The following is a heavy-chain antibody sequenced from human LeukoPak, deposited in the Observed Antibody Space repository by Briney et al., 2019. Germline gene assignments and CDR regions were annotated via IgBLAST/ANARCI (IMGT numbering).Heavy chain of an antibody. CDR2: TSSSDAGI. Sequence: GGSLRLSCTASGFTFSSYSMNWVRQAPRKGLEWVSATSSSDAGIYHADSVRGRFTISRDNSKNTLYLQMNSLRVEDAAVYYCARAPVTSCRGAYCYPFDYWGQGTLVTVSS. J-gene: IGHJ4*02. V-gene: IGHV3-21*04. CDR1: GFTFSSYS. D-gene: IGHD2-21*01. CDR3: ARAPVTSCRGAYCYPFDY.